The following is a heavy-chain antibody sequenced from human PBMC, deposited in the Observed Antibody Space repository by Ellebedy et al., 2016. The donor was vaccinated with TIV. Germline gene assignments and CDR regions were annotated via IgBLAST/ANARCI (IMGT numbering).Heavy chain of an antibody. CDR3: ARIYGSGSYWRVSNWFDP. D-gene: IGHD3-10*01. V-gene: IGHV4-34*01. J-gene: IGHJ5*02. CDR1: RGFFSGYY. CDR2: INHSGST. Sequence: MPSETLSLTCAVYRGFFSGYYWSWIRQPTGKGPEWIGEINHSGSTNYNPSLKSRVTISVDTSKNQFSLRLSSLTAADTAVYYCARIYGSGSYWRVSNWFDPWGQGTLVTVSS.